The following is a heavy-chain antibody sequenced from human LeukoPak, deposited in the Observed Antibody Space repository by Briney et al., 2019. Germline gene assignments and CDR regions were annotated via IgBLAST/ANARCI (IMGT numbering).Heavy chain of an antibody. J-gene: IGHJ5*02. D-gene: IGHD2-2*01. Sequence: ASVKVSYKASRYTFTSYGISWVRQAPGQGLEWMVWISAYNGNTNYAQKLQGRVTMTTDTSTSTAYMELRSLRSDDTAVYYCASIGCSSTSCQNNWFDPWGQGALVTVSS. V-gene: IGHV1-18*01. CDR2: ISAYNGNT. CDR1: RYTFTSYG. CDR3: ASIGCSSTSCQNNWFDP.